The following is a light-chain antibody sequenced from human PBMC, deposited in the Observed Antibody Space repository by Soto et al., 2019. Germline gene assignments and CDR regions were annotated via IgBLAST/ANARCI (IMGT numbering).Light chain of an antibody. CDR3: QSYDSSLSGSVV. CDR1: SSKIGAGYD. CDR2: GNS. Sequence: QSVLTQPPSVSGAPGQRVTISCTGGSSKIGAGYDVHWYQQLPGTAPKLLIYGNSNRPSGVPDRFSGSKSGTSASLAITGLQAEDEADYYCQSYDSSLSGSVVFGGGTKVTVL. J-gene: IGLJ2*01. V-gene: IGLV1-40*01.